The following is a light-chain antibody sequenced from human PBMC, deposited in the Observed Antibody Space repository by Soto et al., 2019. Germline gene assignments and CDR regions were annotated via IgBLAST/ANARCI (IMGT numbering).Light chain of an antibody. J-gene: IGKJ1*01. CDR2: GAS. CDR3: QHNSSTPPT. V-gene: IGKV1-39*01. Sequence: DIQMTQSPPSLSASVGARVSITCRASQPIGPNLNWYQHRSGKAPKVLIYGASTLKSGVPSRFSGGGSGTDFTLTISSLQPEDFATYYCQHNSSTPPTFVQGTQVEIK. CDR1: QPIGPN.